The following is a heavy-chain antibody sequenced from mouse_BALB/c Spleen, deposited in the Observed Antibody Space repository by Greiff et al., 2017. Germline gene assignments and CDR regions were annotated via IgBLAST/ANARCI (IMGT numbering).Heavy chain of an antibody. V-gene: IGHV6-6*02. J-gene: IGHJ3*01. D-gene: IGHD2-4*01. CDR1: GFTFSNYW. CDR3: TGLRRAWFAY. Sequence: EVQGVESGGGLVQPGGSRKLSCVASGFTFSNYWMNWVRQSPEKGLEWVAEIRLKSNNYATHYAESVKGRFTISRDDSKSSVYLQMNSLRAEDTGIYYCTGLRRAWFAYWGQGTLVTVSA. CDR2: IRLKSNNYAT.